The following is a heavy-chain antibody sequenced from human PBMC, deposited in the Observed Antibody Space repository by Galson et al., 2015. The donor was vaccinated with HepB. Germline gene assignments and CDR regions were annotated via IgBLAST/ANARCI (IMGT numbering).Heavy chain of an antibody. J-gene: IGHJ5*02. CDR3: ARDAYSTSSGWFDP. V-gene: IGHV3-33*01. Sequence: SLRLSCAASGFTFNNYGIHWVRQAPGKGLEWVAVIWYDGSNKYYADSVKGRFTISRDNSKNTLYLQMNSLRAEDTAVYYCARDAYSTSSGWFDPWGQGTLDTVSS. CDR2: IWYDGSNK. D-gene: IGHD4-11*01. CDR1: GFTFNNYG.